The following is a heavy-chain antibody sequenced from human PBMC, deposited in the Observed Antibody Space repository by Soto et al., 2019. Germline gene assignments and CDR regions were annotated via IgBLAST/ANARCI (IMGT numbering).Heavy chain of an antibody. V-gene: IGHV6-1*01. Sequence: IRQSPSRGLEWLGRTYYRSKWYNDYAVSVKSRITINPDTSKNQFSLQLNSVTPEDTAVYYCARAICSGGSCYSEDYFDYWGQGTTVTVSS. CDR3: ARAICSGGSCYSEDYFDY. CDR2: TYYRSKWYN. D-gene: IGHD2-15*01. J-gene: IGHJ4*02.